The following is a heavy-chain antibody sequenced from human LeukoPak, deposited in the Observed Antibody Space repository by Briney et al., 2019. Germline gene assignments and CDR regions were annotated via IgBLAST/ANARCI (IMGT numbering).Heavy chain of an antibody. D-gene: IGHD2-2*01. Sequence: GGSVRLSCAASGFTFSSYDMHGVRQAPGKGREGVAVISYDGSRKYYADTVKGPFTTSRDTSKNTLYLQMNRLPAQATAVYYCARGTDGRTIWLVVPAAQSSNYYYYGMDVWAQGPTVTVSS. CDR3: ARGTDGRTIWLVVPAAQSSNYYYYGMDV. CDR1: GFTFSSYD. J-gene: IGHJ6*02. V-gene: IGHV3-30-3*01. CDR2: ISYDGSRK.